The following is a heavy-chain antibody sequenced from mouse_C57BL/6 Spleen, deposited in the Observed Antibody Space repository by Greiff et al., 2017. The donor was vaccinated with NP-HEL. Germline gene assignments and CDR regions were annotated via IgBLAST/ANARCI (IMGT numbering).Heavy chain of an antibody. CDR1: GYSITSGYY. J-gene: IGHJ2*01. V-gene: IGHV3-6*01. D-gene: IGHD2-4*01. CDR3: ARSDYDYFDY. Sequence: EVQLQESGPGLVKPSQSLSLTCSVTGYSITSGYYWNWIRQFPGNKLEWMGYISYDGSNNYNPSLKNRISITRDPSKNQFFLKLNSLTTEDTATYYWARSDYDYFDYWGQGTTLTVSS. CDR2: ISYDGSN.